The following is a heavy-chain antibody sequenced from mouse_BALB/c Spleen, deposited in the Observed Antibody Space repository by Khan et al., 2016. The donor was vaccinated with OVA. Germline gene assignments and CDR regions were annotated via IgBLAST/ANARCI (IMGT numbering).Heavy chain of an antibody. V-gene: IGHV1-7*01. J-gene: IGHJ2*01. CDR1: GYTFTTYW. CDR2: INPTSGYT. Sequence: VQLKQSGAELAKPGASVKMSCKASGYTFTTYWMHWVKQRPGQGLEWIGYINPTSGYTDYNERFKDKATLSADKSSRTAYMQLSILTSEDSAVYYCTRDRIDYWGQGTTLTVSS. CDR3: TRDRIDY.